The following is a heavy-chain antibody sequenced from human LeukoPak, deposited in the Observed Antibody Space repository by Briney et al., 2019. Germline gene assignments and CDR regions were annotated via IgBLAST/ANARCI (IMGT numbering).Heavy chain of an antibody. Sequence: GGSLRLSCAASGFTFSGSAMHWVRQASGKGLEWVGRIRSKANSYATAYAASVKGRFTISRDDSKNTAYLQMNSLKTEDTAVYYCARHGGGDGYNSAWGQGTLVTVSS. D-gene: IGHD5-24*01. J-gene: IGHJ5*02. CDR3: ARHGGGDGYNSA. CDR2: IRSKANSYAT. CDR1: GFTFSGSA. V-gene: IGHV3-73*01.